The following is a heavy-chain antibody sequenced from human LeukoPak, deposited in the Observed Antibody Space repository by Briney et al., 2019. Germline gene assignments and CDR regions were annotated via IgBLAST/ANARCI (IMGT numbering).Heavy chain of an antibody. CDR2: IIVGGGNT. V-gene: IGHV3-23*01. CDR3: AKPWGSGTGGYAFDI. CDR1: GFTFSTYG. D-gene: IGHD3-10*01. Sequence: GGSLRLSCAASGFTFSTYGMSWVRQAPGKGLEWVSGIIVGGGNTYYADSVKGRFTVSRDNSKNTLYLQMSSLRAEDTAVYYCAKPWGSGTGGYAFDIWGQGTMVTVSS. J-gene: IGHJ3*02.